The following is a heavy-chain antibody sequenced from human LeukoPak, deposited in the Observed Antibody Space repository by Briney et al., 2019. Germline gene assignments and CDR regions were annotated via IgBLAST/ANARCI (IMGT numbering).Heavy chain of an antibody. V-gene: IGHV4-39*01. D-gene: IGHD3-10*01. CDR2: IYYSGST. J-gene: IGHJ6*03. Sequence: SETLSLTCTVSGGSISSSSYYWGWIRQPPGKGLEWIGSIYYSGSTYYNPSLKSRVTISVDTSKDQFSLKLSSVTAADTAVYYCARRMVRGVTDYYYYYMDVWGKGTTVTISS. CDR3: ARRMVRGVTDYYYYYMDV. CDR1: GGSISSSSYY.